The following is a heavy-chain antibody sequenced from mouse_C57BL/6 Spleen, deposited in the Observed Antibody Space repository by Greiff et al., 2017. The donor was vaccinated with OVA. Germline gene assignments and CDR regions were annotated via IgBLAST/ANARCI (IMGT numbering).Heavy chain of an antibody. J-gene: IGHJ4*01. D-gene: IGHD2-3*01. CDR1: GYTFTDYE. CDR3: TRGGWLLRGAMDY. Sequence: QVQLQQSGAELVRPGASVTLSCKASGYTFTDYEMHWVKQTPVHGLEWIGAIDPETGGTAYNQTFKGKAILTADKSSSTAYMELRSLTSEDSAVYYGTRGGWLLRGAMDYWGQGTSVTVSS. V-gene: IGHV1-15*01. CDR2: IDPETGGT.